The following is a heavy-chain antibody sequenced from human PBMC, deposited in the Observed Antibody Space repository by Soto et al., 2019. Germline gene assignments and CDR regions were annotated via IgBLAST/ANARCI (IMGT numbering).Heavy chain of an antibody. D-gene: IGHD6-13*01. J-gene: IGHJ5*02. V-gene: IGHV2-5*02. CDR2: IYWDDDK. CDR3: AHRQEYSSSWNSGWFDP. CDR1: GFSLSTSGVG. Sequence: QITLKESGPTLVTPTQTLTLTCTFSGFSLSTSGVGVGWIRQSPGKALEWLAFIYWDDDKRYSPSLKSRLTITKVTSKNQVVLIITDMDPIDTATYYCAHRQEYSSSWNSGWFDPWGQGTLVTFSS.